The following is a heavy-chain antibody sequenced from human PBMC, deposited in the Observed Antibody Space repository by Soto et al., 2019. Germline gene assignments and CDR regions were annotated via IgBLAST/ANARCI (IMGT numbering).Heavy chain of an antibody. CDR1: GDSLLSSY. CDR2: IFSSGRI. V-gene: IGHV4-4*07. D-gene: IGHD1-26*01. Sequence: HVQLQESGPGLVKPSETLSLSCSVSGDSLLSSYWSCVRQPAGKGLEWIGHIFSSGRISYNPSLKSRLTMSIDTSMNVFSLNLSSVTAADTAVYYCARGWDVKYFDYWGQGTLVTVSS. CDR3: ARGWDVKYFDY. J-gene: IGHJ4*02.